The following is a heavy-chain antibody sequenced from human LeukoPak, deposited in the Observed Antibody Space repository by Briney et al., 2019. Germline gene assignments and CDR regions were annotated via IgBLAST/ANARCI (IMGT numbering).Heavy chain of an antibody. D-gene: IGHD2-21*01. CDR2: ISGSGGST. Sequence: GGSLRLSCAASGFTFSSYAMSWVRQAPGKGLEWVSAISGSGGSTYYADSVKGRFTISRDNSKNTLYLQMNSLKAEDTAVYYCANDRHIVVVIAIPDAFDIWGQGTMVTVSS. V-gene: IGHV3-23*01. J-gene: IGHJ3*02. CDR3: ANDRHIVVVIAIPDAFDI. CDR1: GFTFSSYA.